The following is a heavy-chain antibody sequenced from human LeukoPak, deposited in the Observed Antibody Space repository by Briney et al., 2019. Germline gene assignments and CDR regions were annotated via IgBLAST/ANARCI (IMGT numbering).Heavy chain of an antibody. Sequence: GGSLRLSCAASGFTFSSYAMHWVRQAPGKGLEWVAVISYDGSNKYYADPVKGRFTISRDNSKNTLYLQMNSLRAEDTAVYYCAREGIAAADLGYWGQGTLVTVSS. CDR1: GFTFSSYA. CDR3: AREGIAAADLGY. V-gene: IGHV3-30*04. D-gene: IGHD6-13*01. J-gene: IGHJ4*02. CDR2: ISYDGSNK.